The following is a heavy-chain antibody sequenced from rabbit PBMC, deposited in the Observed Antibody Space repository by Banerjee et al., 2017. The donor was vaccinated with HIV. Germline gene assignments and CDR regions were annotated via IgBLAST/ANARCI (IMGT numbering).Heavy chain of an antibody. D-gene: IGHD2-1*01. CDR2: IDGGSGGST. Sequence: QEQLEESGGDLVKPGASLTLTCKASGFSFSSGYDMCWVRQAPGKGLEWIACIDGGSGGSTYYASWAKGRFTISKASSTTVTLQMTSLTAADTATYFCARGYGGLHLWGQGTLVPS. J-gene: IGHJ3*01. CDR3: ARGYGGLHL. V-gene: IGHV1S45*01. CDR1: GFSFSSGYD.